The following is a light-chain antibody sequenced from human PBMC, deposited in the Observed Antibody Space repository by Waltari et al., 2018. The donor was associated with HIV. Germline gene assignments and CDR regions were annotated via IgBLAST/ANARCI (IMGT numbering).Light chain of an antibody. Sequence: QSVLTQPHSASGTPGQRVTISCSGSSSNIGSNTVNWCQQLPGTAPKLLIYSNNQRPSGVPDRFSGSKSGTSASLAISGLQSEDEADYYCAAWDDSLNGVVFGGGTKLTVL. V-gene: IGLV1-44*01. CDR3: AAWDDSLNGVV. CDR1: SSNIGSNT. J-gene: IGLJ2*01. CDR2: SNN.